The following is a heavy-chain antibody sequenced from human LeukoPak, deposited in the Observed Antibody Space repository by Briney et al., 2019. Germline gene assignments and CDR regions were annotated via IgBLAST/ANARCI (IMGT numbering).Heavy chain of an antibody. Sequence: GGSLRLSCAASGFTFSSYSMNWVRQAPGKGLEWVSSISSSSSYIYYADSVKGRFTISRDNAKNSLYLQMNSLRAEDTAVYYCARVEPQAAFDIWGQGTMVTVSS. J-gene: IGHJ3*02. CDR2: ISSSSSYI. D-gene: IGHD5-24*01. CDR1: GFTFSSYS. CDR3: ARVEPQAAFDI. V-gene: IGHV3-21*01.